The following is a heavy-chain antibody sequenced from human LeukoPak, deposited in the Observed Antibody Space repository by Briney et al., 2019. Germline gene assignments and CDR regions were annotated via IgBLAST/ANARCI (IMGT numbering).Heavy chain of an antibody. CDR2: ISAYNGNT. Sequence: GASVKVSCKASGYTFTSYGISWVRQAPGQGLEWMGWISAYNGNTNYAQKLQGRVTMTTDTSTSTAYMELRSLRSDDTAVYYCASDYRSMKHSEINYYYYYYMDVWGKGTTVTVSS. V-gene: IGHV1-18*01. CDR1: GYTFTSYG. CDR3: ASDYRSMKHSEINYYYYYYMDV. J-gene: IGHJ6*03. D-gene: IGHD3-16*02.